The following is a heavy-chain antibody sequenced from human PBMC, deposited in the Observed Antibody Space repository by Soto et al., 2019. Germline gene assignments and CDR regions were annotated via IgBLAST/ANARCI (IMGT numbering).Heavy chain of an antibody. CDR3: ARTLNGPGEGNFDY. V-gene: IGHV4-31*03. CDR2: IYYSGST. Sequence: QVQLQESGPGLVKPSQTLSLTCTVSGGSISSGGYYWSWIRQHPGKGLEWIGYIYYSGSTYYNPSLKSRVTXXVXTXTNQFSLKLSSVTAADTAVYYCARTLNGPGEGNFDYWGQGTLVTVSS. CDR1: GGSISSGGYY. J-gene: IGHJ4*02. D-gene: IGHD3-10*01.